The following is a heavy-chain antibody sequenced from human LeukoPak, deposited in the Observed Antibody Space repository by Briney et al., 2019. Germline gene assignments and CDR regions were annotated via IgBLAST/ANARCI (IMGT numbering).Heavy chain of an antibody. CDR2: INHSGST. CDR3: ASYYYGSGSYCNWFGP. J-gene: IGHJ5*02. D-gene: IGHD3-10*01. CDR1: GGSFSGYY. V-gene: IGHV4-34*01. Sequence: SETLSLTCAVYGGSFSGYYWSWLRQPPGKGLEWIGEINHSGSTNYNPSLKSRVTISVDTSKNQFSLKLSSVTAADTAVYYCASYYYGSGSYCNWFGPWGQGTLGTGSS.